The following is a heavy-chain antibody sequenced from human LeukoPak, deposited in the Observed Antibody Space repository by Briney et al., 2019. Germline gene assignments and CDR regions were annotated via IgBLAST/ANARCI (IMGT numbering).Heavy chain of an antibody. CDR2: IYSGGGT. Sequence: GGSLRLSCAASGFTVSNNYMSWVRQAPGKGLEWVSVIYSGGGTYYADSVKGRFTISRDNSKNTLYLQMNSLRAEDTAVYYCARDSGGSYYTDYWGQGTLVTASS. J-gene: IGHJ4*02. V-gene: IGHV3-66*01. CDR1: GFTVSNNY. CDR3: ARDSGGSYYTDY. D-gene: IGHD1-26*01.